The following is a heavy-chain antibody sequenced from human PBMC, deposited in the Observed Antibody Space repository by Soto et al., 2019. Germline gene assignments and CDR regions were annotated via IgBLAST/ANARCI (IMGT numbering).Heavy chain of an antibody. CDR1: GFTFDDYG. CDR2: INWNGGST. Sequence: EVQLVESGGGVVRPGGSLRLSCAASGFTFDDYGMSWVRQAPGKGLEWVSGINWNGGSTSYADSVKGRFTVSRDNAKKSLYLQLNSLRGEDTALYYCARGYYDWVFGYYYGMDGWGQGTTVTVSS. V-gene: IGHV3-20*04. CDR3: ARGYYDWVFGYYYGMDG. D-gene: IGHD3-3*01. J-gene: IGHJ6*02.